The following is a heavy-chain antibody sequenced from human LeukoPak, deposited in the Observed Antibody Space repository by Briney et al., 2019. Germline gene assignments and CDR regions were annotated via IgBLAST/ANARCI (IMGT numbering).Heavy chain of an antibody. CDR2: FDPEDGET. CDR1: GYTLTELS. CDR3: ATVSKTGWLLLGNWFDP. J-gene: IGHJ5*02. Sequence: ASVKVSCKVSGYTLTELSMHWVRQAPGKGLEWMGGFDPEDGETIYAQKFQGRVTMTEDTSTDTAYMELSSLRSEDTAVYYCATVSKTGWLLLGNWFDPWGQGTLVTVSS. V-gene: IGHV1-24*01. D-gene: IGHD3-22*01.